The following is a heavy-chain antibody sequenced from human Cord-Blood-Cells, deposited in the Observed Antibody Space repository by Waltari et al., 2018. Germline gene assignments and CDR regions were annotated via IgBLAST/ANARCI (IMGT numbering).Heavy chain of an antibody. V-gene: IGHV4-59*11. CDR1: GGSISSHY. CDR3: ARGSIAVAGTGFDY. D-gene: IGHD6-19*01. J-gene: IGHJ4*02. Sequence: QVQLQESGPGLVKPSETLSLTCTVSGGSISSHYWSWIRQPPGKGLEWIGYIYHSGSTNYNPSLKSGVTISVDTAKNQFSLKLSSVTAADTAVYYCARGSIAVAGTGFDYWGQGTLVTVSS. CDR2: IYHSGST.